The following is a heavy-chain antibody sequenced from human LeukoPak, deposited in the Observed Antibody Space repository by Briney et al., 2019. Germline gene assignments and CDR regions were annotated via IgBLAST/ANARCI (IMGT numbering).Heavy chain of an antibody. CDR3: AKGLSVVVPAFDY. CDR2: ISYDGSNK. J-gene: IGHJ4*02. V-gene: IGHV3-30-3*01. D-gene: IGHD2-2*01. CDR1: GFTFSSYA. Sequence: GGSLRLSCAASGFTFSSYAMHWVRQAPGKGLEWVAVISYDGSNKYYADSVKGRFTISRDNSKNTLYLQMNSLRAEDTAVYYCAKGLSVVVPAFDYWGQGTLVTVSS.